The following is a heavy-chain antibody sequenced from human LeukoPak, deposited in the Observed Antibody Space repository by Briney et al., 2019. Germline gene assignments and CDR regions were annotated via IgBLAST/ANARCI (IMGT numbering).Heavy chain of an antibody. CDR2: ISSSGSTI. V-gene: IGHV3-48*03. CDR3: ARGVDDIAVAGHFDY. J-gene: IGHJ4*02. Sequence: GGSLRLSCAASGFTFSSYEMNWVRQAPGKGLEWVSYISSSGSTIYYADSVKGRFTISRDNAKNSLYLQMNSLRAEDTAVYYCARGVDDIAVAGHFDYWGQGTLVTVSS. CDR1: GFTFSSYE. D-gene: IGHD6-19*01.